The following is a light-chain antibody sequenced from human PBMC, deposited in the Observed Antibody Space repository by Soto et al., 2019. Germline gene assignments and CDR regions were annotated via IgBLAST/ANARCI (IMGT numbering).Light chain of an antibody. CDR3: SSKAGSDNLGVV. CDR2: EVT. V-gene: IGLV2-8*01. J-gene: IGLJ2*01. Sequence: QSVLTQPPSASGSPGQSVAISCTGTSSDVGGYNDVSWYQQHPGKAPKLMIYEVTERPSGVPDRFSGSKSGNTASLTVSGLQADDEAYYYCSSKAGSDNLGVVFGGGTQLTVL. CDR1: SSDVGGYND.